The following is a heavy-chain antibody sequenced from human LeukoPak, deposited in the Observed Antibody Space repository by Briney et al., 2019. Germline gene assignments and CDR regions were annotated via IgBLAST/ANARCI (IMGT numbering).Heavy chain of an antibody. CDR2: SAGSGGGGGT. J-gene: IGHJ3*02. CDR3: AKGTTGHCNGATCYPFDM. Sequence: PGGSLRLSCVASGFTFSNYGMNWVRLAPGKVLEWVSSSAGSGGGGGTYYADSVKGRFTISRDSSKNTLFLYMNSLRVEDTAVYYCAKGTTGHCNGATCYPFDMWGQGTVVTVSS. D-gene: IGHD2-15*01. V-gene: IGHV3-23*01. CDR1: GFTFSNYG.